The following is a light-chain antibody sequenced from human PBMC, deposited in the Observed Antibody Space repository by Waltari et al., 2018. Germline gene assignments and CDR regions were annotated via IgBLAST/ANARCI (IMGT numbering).Light chain of an antibody. V-gene: IGKV3-20*01. CDR2: GAS. J-gene: IGKJ4*01. Sequence: RASQGVRTYYLAWYQHKPGQAPRLVIYGASTRAAGIPDRFSGSGSGTDFTLTISGLEPEDFAVYYCQQYGTSPPLTFSGGTKVEIK. CDR1: QGVRTYY. CDR3: QQYGTSPPLT.